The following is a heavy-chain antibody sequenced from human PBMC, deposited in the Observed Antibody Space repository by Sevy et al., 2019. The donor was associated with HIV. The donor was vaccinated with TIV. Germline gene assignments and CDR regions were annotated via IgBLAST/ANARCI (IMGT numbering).Heavy chain of an antibody. V-gene: IGHV3-11*01. CDR2: ISSSGSTI. CDR3: ARDGPLGYSSGCLDY. Sequence: GGSLRLPCAASGFTFSDYYMSWIRQAPGKGLEWVSYISSSGSTIYYADSVKGRFTISRDNAKNSLYLQMNSLRAEDTAVHYCARDGPLGYSSGCLDYWGQGTLVTVSS. CDR1: GFTFSDYY. J-gene: IGHJ4*02. D-gene: IGHD6-19*01.